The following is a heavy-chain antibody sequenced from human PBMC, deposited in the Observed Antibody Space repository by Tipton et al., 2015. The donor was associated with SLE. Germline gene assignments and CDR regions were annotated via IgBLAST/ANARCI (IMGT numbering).Heavy chain of an antibody. J-gene: IGHJ4*02. D-gene: IGHD1-7*01. V-gene: IGHV4-59*08. CDR1: GDSMDNYY. CDR3: ASNREGTGTPTG. Sequence: TLSLTCTVAGDSMDNYYWTWIRQPPGKGLEWIGYIYYSGSTDYNPSLNSRAIISVDTSQNQVSLKLTSVTAADTAMYYCASNREGTGTPTGWGQGTLVTVSS. CDR2: IYYSGST.